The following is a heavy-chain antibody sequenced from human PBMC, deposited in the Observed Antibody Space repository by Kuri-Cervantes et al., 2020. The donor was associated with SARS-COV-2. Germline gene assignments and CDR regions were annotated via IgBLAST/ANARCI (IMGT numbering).Heavy chain of an antibody. CDR2: ISYDGSNK. CDR1: GFTFSSYA. V-gene: IGHV3-30*01. D-gene: IGHD1-14*01. Sequence: GESLKISCAASGFTFSSYAMHWVRQAPGKGLKWVAVISYDGSNKYYADSVKGRFTISRDNSKNTLYLQMNSLRAEDTAVYYCARAPGGMFDPWGQGTLVTVSS. CDR3: ARAPGGMFDP. J-gene: IGHJ5*02.